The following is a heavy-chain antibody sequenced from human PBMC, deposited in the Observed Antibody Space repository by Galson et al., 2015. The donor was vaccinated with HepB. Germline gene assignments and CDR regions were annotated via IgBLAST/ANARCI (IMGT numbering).Heavy chain of an antibody. J-gene: IGHJ6*02. CDR1: GYTFTSYG. V-gene: IGHV1-18*01. CDR2: ISAYNGNT. Sequence: SVKVSCKASGYTFTSYGISWVRQAPGQGLEWMGWISAYNGNTNYAQKLQGRVTMTTDTSTSTAYMELRSLRSDDTAVYYCARDSSGWQKDYYGMDVWGQGTTVTVSS. D-gene: IGHD6-19*01. CDR3: ARDSSGWQKDYYGMDV.